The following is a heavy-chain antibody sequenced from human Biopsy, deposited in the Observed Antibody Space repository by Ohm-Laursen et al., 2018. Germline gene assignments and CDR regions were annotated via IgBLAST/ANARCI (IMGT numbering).Heavy chain of an antibody. CDR3: ARDSGDGSGNYGGCFDP. D-gene: IGHD3-10*01. Sequence: SLRLSCAASGFNFNDYGMHWVRQAPGKGLEWVAGINWNSDIIGYVDSVRGRFTVSRDNGKNSLFLQMNSLRPDDTAVYYCARDSGDGSGNYGGCFDPWGQGTLVTVSS. CDR1: GFNFNDYG. V-gene: IGHV3-9*01. CDR2: INWNSDII. J-gene: IGHJ5*02.